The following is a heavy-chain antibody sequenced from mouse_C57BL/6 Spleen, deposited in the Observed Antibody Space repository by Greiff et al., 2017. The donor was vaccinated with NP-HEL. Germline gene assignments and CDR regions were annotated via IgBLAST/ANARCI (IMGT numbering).Heavy chain of an antibody. Sequence: EVKVVESGEGLVKPGGSLKLSCAASGFTFSSYAMSWVRQTPEKRLEWVAYISSGGDYIYYADTVKGRFTISRDNARNTLYLQMSSLKSEDTAMYYCTREKRRYGGSYYYAMDYWGQGTSVTVSS. CDR2: ISSGGDYI. CDR3: TREKRRYGGSYYYAMDY. V-gene: IGHV5-9-1*02. D-gene: IGHD1-1*01. J-gene: IGHJ4*01. CDR1: GFTFSSYA.